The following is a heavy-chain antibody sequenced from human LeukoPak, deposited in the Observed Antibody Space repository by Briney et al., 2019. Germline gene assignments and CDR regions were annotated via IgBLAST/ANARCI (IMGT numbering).Heavy chain of an antibody. J-gene: IGHJ3*02. V-gene: IGHV3-30*02. CDR1: GFTFSSYG. CDR3: ARVSAEELLRRAFDI. CDR2: IRYDGSNK. D-gene: IGHD1-26*01. Sequence: GGSLRLSCAASGFTFSSYGMHWVRQAPGKGLEWVAFIRYDGSNKYYADSVKGRFTISRDNSKNTLYLQMNSLRAEDTAVYYCARVSAEELLRRAFDIWGQGTMVTVSS.